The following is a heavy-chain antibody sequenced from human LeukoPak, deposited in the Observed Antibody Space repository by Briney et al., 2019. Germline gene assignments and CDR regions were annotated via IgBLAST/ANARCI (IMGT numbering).Heavy chain of an antibody. Sequence: GGSLRLSCAASGFSFSLYAMIWVRQAPGKGLEGVSAISGSGVTTYYADSVKGRFTISRDNSKNTLYLQMNSLRAGDTAVYYCAKDLYHYDSTGYAFDYWGQGTLVTVSS. CDR2: ISGSGVTT. CDR1: GFSFSLYA. D-gene: IGHD3-22*01. J-gene: IGHJ4*02. V-gene: IGHV3-23*01. CDR3: AKDLYHYDSTGYAFDY.